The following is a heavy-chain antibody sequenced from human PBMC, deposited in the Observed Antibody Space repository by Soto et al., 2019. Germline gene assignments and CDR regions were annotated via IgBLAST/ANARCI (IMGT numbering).Heavy chain of an antibody. V-gene: IGHV3-48*02. CDR1: GFTFSSYS. CDR3: ARDTQDDFWSGYYRDY. CDR2: ISSSSSTI. J-gene: IGHJ4*02. Sequence: EVPLVESGGGLVQPGGSLRLSCAASGFTFSSYSMNWVRQAPGKGLEWVSYISSSSSTIYYADSVKGRFTISRDNAKXSLYLQMNSLRDEDTAVYYCARDTQDDFWSGYYRDYWGQGTLVTVSS. D-gene: IGHD3-3*01.